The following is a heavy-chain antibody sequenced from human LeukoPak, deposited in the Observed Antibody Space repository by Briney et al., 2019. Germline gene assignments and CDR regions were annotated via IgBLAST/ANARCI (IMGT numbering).Heavy chain of an antibody. J-gene: IGHJ4*02. V-gene: IGHV3-23*03. D-gene: IGHD6-19*01. CDR1: GFTFSSYA. CDR3: ARWGYTNGWFYFEN. Sequence: GGSLRLSCAASGFTFSSYAMSWVRQAPGKGLEWVSVVYSGGYTHYPDSVMGRFTISRDNSRNTLYLQMNSLRVEDSAVYYCARWGYTNGWFYFENWGQGTLVTVSS. CDR2: VYSGGYT.